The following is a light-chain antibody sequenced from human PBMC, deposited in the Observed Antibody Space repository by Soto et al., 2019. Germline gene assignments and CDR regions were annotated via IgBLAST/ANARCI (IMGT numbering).Light chain of an antibody. V-gene: IGKV3-20*01. Sequence: ENVLTQSPGTLSLSPGERATLSCRASQSIGSRYLAWYQQKPGHAPRLIIYGTASRATGIPDRFSGSGSGTDFTLTISRLEPEDFAVYYCQQFGRSWLTFGQGAKVEIK. CDR3: QQFGRSWLT. J-gene: IGKJ1*01. CDR1: QSIGSRY. CDR2: GTA.